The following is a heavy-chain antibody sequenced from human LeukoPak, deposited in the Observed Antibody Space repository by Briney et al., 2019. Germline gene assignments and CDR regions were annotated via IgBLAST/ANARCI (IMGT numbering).Heavy chain of an antibody. D-gene: IGHD7-27*01. CDR2: INPNSGGT. CDR1: GYTFTGYY. Sequence: ASVKVSCKASGYTFTGYYTHWVRQAPGQGLEWMGWINPNSGGTNYAQKFQGRVTMTRDTSISTAYMELSRLRSDDTAVYHCARGPGAHGYFDYWGQGTLVTVSS. V-gene: IGHV1-2*02. CDR3: ARGPGAHGYFDY. J-gene: IGHJ4*02.